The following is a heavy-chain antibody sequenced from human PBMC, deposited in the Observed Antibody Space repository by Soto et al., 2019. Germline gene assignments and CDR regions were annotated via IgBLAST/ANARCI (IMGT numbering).Heavy chain of an antibody. CDR3: ARELYSCGAECPYYMDY. J-gene: IGHJ4*02. Sequence: ASGEGLLQDIWIHFRRLLYTLGATGPGQGLEWMGIISLRHHSTSYAQKFQDRLYVTRDPSSTTIYMELSSLRSEDTAVYYCARELYSCGAECPYYMDYWGQGTPVTVSS. CDR2: ISLRHHST. CDR1: IHFRRLL. D-gene: IGHD2-21*01. V-gene: IGHV1-46*01.